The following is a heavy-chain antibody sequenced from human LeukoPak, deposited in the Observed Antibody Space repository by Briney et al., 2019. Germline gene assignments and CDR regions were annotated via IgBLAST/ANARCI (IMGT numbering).Heavy chain of an antibody. CDR1: GDSISNYY. Sequence: PSETLSLTCTVSGDSISNYYWSWIRQPAGKGLEWIGRIYTSGSTNYNPSLKSRVTMSVDTSKNQFSLKLSSVTAADTAVYYCARVSLVRGAPDYYFDYWGQGTLVTVSS. D-gene: IGHD3-10*01. CDR3: ARVSLVRGAPDYYFDY. V-gene: IGHV4-4*07. J-gene: IGHJ4*02. CDR2: IYTSGST.